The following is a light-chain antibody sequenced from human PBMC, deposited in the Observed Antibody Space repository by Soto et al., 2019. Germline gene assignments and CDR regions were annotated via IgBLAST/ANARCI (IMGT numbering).Light chain of an antibody. J-gene: IGKJ5*01. CDR1: QSVRSI. CDR2: GAS. CDR3: QQYNNWPPIT. Sequence: IVLTQYPGTLSLSPGERVPLSCRARQSVRSILAWYQQKPGQSPRLLIYGASTRATGIPARFSGSGSGTEFTLTISSLQSEDFAVYYCQQYNNWPPITFGQGTRLEI. V-gene: IGKV3-15*01.